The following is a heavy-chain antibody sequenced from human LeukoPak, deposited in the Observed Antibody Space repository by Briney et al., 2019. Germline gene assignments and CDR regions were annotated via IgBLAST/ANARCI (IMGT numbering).Heavy chain of an antibody. D-gene: IGHD5-12*01. J-gene: IGHJ4*02. CDR1: GFTFSSYG. CDR3: ARGGYSGYAVDY. CDR2: IWYDGSNK. V-gene: IGHV3-33*01. Sequence: PGRSLRLSCAASGFTFSSYGMHWVRQAPGKGLEWVAVIWYDGSNKYYADSVKGRFTISRDNSKNTLYLQMNSLRAEDTAVYYCARGGYSGYAVDYWGQGTLVTVSS.